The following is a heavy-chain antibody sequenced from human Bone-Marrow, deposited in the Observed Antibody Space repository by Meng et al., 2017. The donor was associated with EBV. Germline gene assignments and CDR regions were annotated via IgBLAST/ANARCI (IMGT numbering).Heavy chain of an antibody. Sequence: VHLVGSVGGLVHPGGSLSISCAASVFTVISNYMSWVCQAPGKGLKWVSVIYSGGSTYYADSVKGRFTISRDNSKNTLYLQMNSLRAEDTAVYYCAARAAGSVHFDYWGQGTLVTVSS. J-gene: IGHJ4*02. CDR1: VFTVISNY. CDR3: AARAAGSVHFDY. V-gene: IGHV3-53*01. D-gene: IGHD6-13*01. CDR2: IYSGGST.